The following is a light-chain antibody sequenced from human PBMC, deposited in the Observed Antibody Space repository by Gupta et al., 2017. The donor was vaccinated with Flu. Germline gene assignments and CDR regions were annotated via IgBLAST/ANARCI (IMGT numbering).Light chain of an antibody. CDR2: WAS. CDR3: QQYYSTPWT. CDR1: QSFLYSSNNKNY. V-gene: IGKV4-1*01. J-gene: IGKJ1*01. Sequence: NCKSSQSFLYSSNNKNYLAWYQQKPGQPPKLLIYWASTRESGVPDRFYGSGSGTDFTLTISSLQAEDVAVYYCQQYYSTPWTFGQGTKVEIK.